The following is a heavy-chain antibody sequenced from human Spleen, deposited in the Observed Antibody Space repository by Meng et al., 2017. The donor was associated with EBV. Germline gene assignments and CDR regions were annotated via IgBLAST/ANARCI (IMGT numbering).Heavy chain of an antibody. D-gene: IGHD2-2*02. V-gene: IGHV4-61*01. CDR1: GGSVRSSTYY. Sequence: QVQLQESGPGRVKPSETLSLTCTVSGGSVRSSTYYWSWIRQPPGKGLEWIGYIYFAGSTKYNPSLKTRVTISVDTSRNQFSLRLTSVTTADTAVYYCARKLYTDSFFDSWGQGTLVTVSS. CDR3: ARKLYTDSFFDS. CDR2: IYFAGST. J-gene: IGHJ4*02.